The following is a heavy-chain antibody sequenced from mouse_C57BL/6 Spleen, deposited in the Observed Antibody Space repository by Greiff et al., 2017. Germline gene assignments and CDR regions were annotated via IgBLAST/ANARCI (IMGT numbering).Heavy chain of an antibody. CDR3: ARSYDYDEGNWYFDV. CDR2: ISSGSSTI. D-gene: IGHD2-4*01. CDR1: GFTFSDYG. V-gene: IGHV5-17*01. Sequence: EVQLVESGGGLVKPGGSLKLSCAASGFTFSDYGMHWVRQAPEKGLEWVAYISSGSSTIYYADTVKGRFTISRDNAKNTLFLQMTSLRSEDTAMYYCARSYDYDEGNWYFDVWGTGTTVTVSS. J-gene: IGHJ1*03.